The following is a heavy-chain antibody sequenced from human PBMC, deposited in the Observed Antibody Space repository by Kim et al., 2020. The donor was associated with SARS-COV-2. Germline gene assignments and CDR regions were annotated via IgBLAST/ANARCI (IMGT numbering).Heavy chain of an antibody. CDR1: GGSISSSNW. J-gene: IGHJ4*02. CDR3: ARGRSYYTGGVCYRVGDY. D-gene: IGHD2-8*02. CDR2: IYHSGST. Sequence: SETLSLTCAVSGGSISSSNWWSWVRQPPGKGLEWIGEIYHSGSTNYNPSLKSRVTISVVKSKNQFSLKLSSVTAADTAVYYCARGRSYYTGGVCYRVGDYWGQGTLVTVSS. V-gene: IGHV4-4*02.